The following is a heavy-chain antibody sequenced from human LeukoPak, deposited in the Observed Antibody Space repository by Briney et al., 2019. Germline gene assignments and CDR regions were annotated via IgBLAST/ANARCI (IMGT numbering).Heavy chain of an antibody. CDR3: AKTNYYDSNSDKSYTTHFDY. CDR1: GFTFSNYA. D-gene: IGHD3-22*01. Sequence: GGSLRLSCAASGFTFSNYAMSWVRQAPGKGLEWVSSINGRGGSTYYADSVKGRFTISRDNSKNTLYLQMNSLRAEDTAIYYCAKTNYYDSNSDKSYTTHFDYWGQGSLVTVSS. V-gene: IGHV3-23*01. CDR2: INGRGGST. J-gene: IGHJ4*02.